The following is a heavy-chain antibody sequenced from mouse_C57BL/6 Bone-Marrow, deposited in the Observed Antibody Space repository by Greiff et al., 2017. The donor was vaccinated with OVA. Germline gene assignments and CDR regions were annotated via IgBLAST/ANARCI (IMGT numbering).Heavy chain of an antibody. J-gene: IGHJ2*01. D-gene: IGHD2-5*01. CDR1: GFTFSDYY. CDR3: ARAGYSNPYYFDY. CDR2: INYDGSST. Sequence: EVHLVESEGGLVQPGSSMKLSCTASGFTFSDYYMAWVRQVPEKGLEWVANINYDGSSTYYLDSLKSRFIISRDNAKNILYLQMSSLKSEDTATYYCARAGYSNPYYFDYWGQGTTLTVSS. V-gene: IGHV5-16*01.